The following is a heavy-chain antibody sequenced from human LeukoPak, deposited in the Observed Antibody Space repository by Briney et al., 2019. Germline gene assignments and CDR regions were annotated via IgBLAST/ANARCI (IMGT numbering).Heavy chain of an antibody. CDR2: ISDRGSIT. J-gene: IGHJ3*02. V-gene: IGHV3-23*01. CDR1: GFTFSNYA. Sequence: PGGSLRLSCAASGFTFSNYAMTWVRQAPGKGLEWVSGISDRGSITHYADSVKGRFTISRDNSKNTLYLQMNSLRAEDTAIYYCAKYFSVEPTRGNALDIWGQGTMVTVSS. D-gene: IGHD1-1*01. CDR3: AKYFSVEPTRGNALDI.